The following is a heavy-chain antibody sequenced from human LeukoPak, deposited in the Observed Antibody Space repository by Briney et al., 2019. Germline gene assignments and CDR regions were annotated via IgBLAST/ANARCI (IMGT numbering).Heavy chain of an antibody. Sequence: SGPALVKPTQTLTLTFTFSGFSLTTSGLWVSWVRQPPGKALELLARIDWADDKYYTTSLKTRPTISKETSKNQVVLIMTNMDPGDTATYYWARIVRYSYGRDSFDYWGQGTLVTVSS. CDR1: GFSLTTSGLW. V-gene: IGHV2-70*11. CDR2: IDWADDK. D-gene: IGHD5-18*01. J-gene: IGHJ4*02. CDR3: ARIVRYSYGRDSFDY.